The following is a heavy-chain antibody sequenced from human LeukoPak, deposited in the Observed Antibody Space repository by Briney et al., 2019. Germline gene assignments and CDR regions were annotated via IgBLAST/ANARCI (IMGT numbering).Heavy chain of an antibody. J-gene: IGHJ4*02. CDR2: ISDSGGST. D-gene: IGHD1-14*01. CDR1: GLTFSSYA. V-gene: IGHV3-23*01. CDR3: VMGSYHPADY. Sequence: PGGSLRLSCAASGLTFSSYAMSWVRQAPGKGLEWVSGISDSGGSTYYAGSVKGRFTISRDNSKSTLYLQMNSLRVEDTAVYYCVMGSYHPADYWGQGTLVTVSS.